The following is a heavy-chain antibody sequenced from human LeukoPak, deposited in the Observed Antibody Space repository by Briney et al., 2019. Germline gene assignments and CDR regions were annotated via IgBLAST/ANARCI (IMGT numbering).Heavy chain of an antibody. CDR2: ISSSSSTI. D-gene: IGHD3-22*01. Sequence: GGSLRLSCAASGFTFSSYSMNWVRQAPGKGLEWVSYISSSSSTIYYAGSVKGRFTISRDNSKNTLYLQMNSLRAEDTAIYYCAKDRPNYYDSSGHYYRRDGDYWGQGTLVTVSS. J-gene: IGHJ4*02. V-gene: IGHV3-48*01. CDR3: AKDRPNYYDSSGHYYRRDGDY. CDR1: GFTFSSYS.